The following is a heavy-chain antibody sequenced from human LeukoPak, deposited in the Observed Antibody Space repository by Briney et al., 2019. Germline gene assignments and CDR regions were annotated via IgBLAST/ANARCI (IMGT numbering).Heavy chain of an antibody. CDR2: TYYRSKWYN. V-gene: IGHV6-1*01. D-gene: IGHD3-22*01. J-gene: IGHJ4*02. CDR3: AREGGSTTAMYYYDSSGYYPGPYYFDY. Sequence: SQTLSLTCAISGDSVSSNSAAWNWIRQSPSGGLEWLGRTYYRSKWYNDYAVSVKSRITINPDTSKNQFSLQLNSVTPEDTAVYYCAREGGSTTAMYYYDSSGYYPGPYYFDYWGQGTLVTVSS. CDR1: GDSVSSNSAA.